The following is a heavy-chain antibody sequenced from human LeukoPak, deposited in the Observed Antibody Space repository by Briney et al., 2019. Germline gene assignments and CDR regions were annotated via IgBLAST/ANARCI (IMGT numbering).Heavy chain of an antibody. J-gene: IGHJ4*02. CDR3: ARDLGGYFDY. Sequence: SVKVSCKASGGTFSRYTISWVRQAPGQGLECMGRIIPILGIANYAQKFQGRVTITADKSTSTVYMELSSLKSEDTAVYYCARDLGGYFDYWGQGTLVTVSS. V-gene: IGHV1-69*04. CDR1: GGTFSRYT. D-gene: IGHD3-10*01. CDR2: IIPILGIA.